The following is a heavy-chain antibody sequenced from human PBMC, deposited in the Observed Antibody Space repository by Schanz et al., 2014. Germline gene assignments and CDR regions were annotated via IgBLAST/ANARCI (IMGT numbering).Heavy chain of an antibody. CDR3: ARDAADFYDILTEEDY. CDR1: GYIFINSG. CDR2: ISAYNGNT. J-gene: IGHJ4*02. V-gene: IGHV1-18*01. Sequence: QIQLVQSGPEVKKPGATVKVSCKASGYIFINSGISWVRQAPGQGLEWWGWISAYNGNTKYPQKLQGRVTMTTDTSTSTAYMELRSLRSDDTAVYYCARDAADFYDILTEEDYWGQGTLVTVSS. D-gene: IGHD3-9*01.